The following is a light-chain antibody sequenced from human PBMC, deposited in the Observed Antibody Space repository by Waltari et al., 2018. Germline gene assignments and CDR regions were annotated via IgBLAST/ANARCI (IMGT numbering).Light chain of an antibody. CDR3: QQYYFTPYT. CDR2: GAA. Sequence: TCRARQGISNSLAEYQQQPGKAPKLLLYGAARLESGVPPRFSGSGAGTDYTLTISSLQPDDFATYYCQQYYFTPYTFGQGTKLDIK. J-gene: IGKJ2*01. V-gene: IGKV1-NL1*01. CDR1: QGISNS.